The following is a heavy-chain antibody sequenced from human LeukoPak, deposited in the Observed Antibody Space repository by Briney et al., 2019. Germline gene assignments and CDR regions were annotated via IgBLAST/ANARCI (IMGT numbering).Heavy chain of an antibody. CDR1: GGSISSSSYY. J-gene: IGHJ4*02. CDR2: IYYSGST. V-gene: IGHV4-39*07. Sequence: SETLSLTCTVSGGSISSSSYYWGWIRQPPGKGLEWIGSIYYSGSTYYNLSLKSRVTISVDTSKNQFSLKLSSVTAADTAVYYCARNYYGSGSYYHWGQGTLVTVSS. D-gene: IGHD3-10*01. CDR3: ARNYYGSGSYYH.